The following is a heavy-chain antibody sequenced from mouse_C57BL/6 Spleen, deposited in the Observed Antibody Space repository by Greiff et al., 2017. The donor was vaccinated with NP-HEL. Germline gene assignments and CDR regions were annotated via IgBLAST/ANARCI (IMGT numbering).Heavy chain of an antibody. CDR2: IDPSDSYT. D-gene: IGHD4-1*01. CDR1: GYTFTSYW. Sequence: QVQLQQPGAELVKPGASVKLSCKASGYTFTSYWMQWVKQRPGQGLEWIGEIDPSDSYTNYNQKFKGKATLTVDTSSSTAYMQLSSLTSEDSAVYYCARDDWDGFDYWGQGTTLTVSS. V-gene: IGHV1-50*01. CDR3: ARDDWDGFDY. J-gene: IGHJ2*01.